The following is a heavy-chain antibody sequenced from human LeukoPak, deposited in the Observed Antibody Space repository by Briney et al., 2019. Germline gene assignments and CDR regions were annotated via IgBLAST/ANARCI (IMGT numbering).Heavy chain of an antibody. Sequence: KASGPTPVNPTQTLTLTCTFSGFSLSTSGVGVGWIRQPPGKALEWLALIYWNDDKRYSPSLKSRLTITKDTSKTQVVLTMTNMYPVDTATYYCAQIVPYYYDSSGYYYYFDYWGQGTLVTVSS. V-gene: IGHV2-5*01. D-gene: IGHD3-22*01. J-gene: IGHJ4*02. CDR1: GFSLSTSGVG. CDR3: AQIVPYYYDSSGYYYYFDY. CDR2: IYWNDDK.